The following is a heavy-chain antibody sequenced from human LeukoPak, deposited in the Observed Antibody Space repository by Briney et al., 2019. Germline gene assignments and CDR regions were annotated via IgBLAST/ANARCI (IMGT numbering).Heavy chain of an antibody. Sequence: PSETLSLTCAVSGGSISSGGYSWSWIRQPPGKGLEWIGYIYHSGSTYYNPSLKSRVTISVDRSKNQFSLKLSSVTAADTAVYYCARVTCSGGCCYFDYWGQGTLVTVSS. CDR2: IYHSGST. V-gene: IGHV4-30-2*01. J-gene: IGHJ4*02. CDR1: GGSISSGGYS. D-gene: IGHD2-15*01. CDR3: ARVTCSGGCCYFDY.